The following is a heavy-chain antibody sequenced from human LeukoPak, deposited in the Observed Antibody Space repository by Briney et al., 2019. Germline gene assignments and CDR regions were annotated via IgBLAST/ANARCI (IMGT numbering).Heavy chain of an antibody. CDR1: GFTFTNYW. D-gene: IGHD6-19*01. CDR2: MKQDGREK. V-gene: IGHV3-7*01. Sequence: GGSLRLSCVASGFTFTNYWMTWVRQAPGKGLEWVANMKQDGREKYYVDSVKGRFTVSRDNAKNSLYLQMDSLRDEDTAVYYCARDFGIAVAGTPGWFDPWGQGTLVTVSS. J-gene: IGHJ5*02. CDR3: ARDFGIAVAGTPGWFDP.